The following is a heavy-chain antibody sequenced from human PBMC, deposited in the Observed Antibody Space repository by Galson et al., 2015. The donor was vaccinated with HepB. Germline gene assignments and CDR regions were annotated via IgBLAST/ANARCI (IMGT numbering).Heavy chain of an antibody. CDR3: ARGTNFDWLLYDAFDI. J-gene: IGHJ3*02. CDR1: GFTFSSYW. Sequence: SLRLSCAASGFTFSSYWMSWVRQAPGKGLEWVADIKQDGSEKYYVDSVKGRFTISRDNAKNSLYLQMNSLRAEDTAVYYCARGTNFDWLLYDAFDIWGQGTMVTVSS. CDR2: IKQDGSEK. V-gene: IGHV3-7*03. D-gene: IGHD3-9*01.